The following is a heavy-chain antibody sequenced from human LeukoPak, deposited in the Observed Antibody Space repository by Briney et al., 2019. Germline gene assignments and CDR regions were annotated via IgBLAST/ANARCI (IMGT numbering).Heavy chain of an antibody. CDR2: ISSSSSYI. J-gene: IGHJ4*02. CDR1: GFTFSSYS. V-gene: IGHV3-21*04. D-gene: IGHD3-22*01. Sequence: GGSLRLSCAASGFTFSSYSMNWVRQAPGKGLEWVSPISSSSSYIYYADSVKGRFTISRDNAKNSLYLQMNSLRAEDTAVYYCAKDLMTHYDSGASFDYWGQGTLVTVSS. CDR3: AKDLMTHYDSGASFDY.